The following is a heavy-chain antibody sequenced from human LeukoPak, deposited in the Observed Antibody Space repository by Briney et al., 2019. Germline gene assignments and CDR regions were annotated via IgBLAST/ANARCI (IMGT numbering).Heavy chain of an antibody. CDR1: GGSISSYY. Sequence: SETLSLTCTVSGGSISSYYWSWIRQPAGKGLEWIGRIYSSGSTNYNPSLKSRVTMSVDTSKNQFSLRLSSVTAADTAVYYCARVTGYMIEDYFDYWGQGTLVTVSS. D-gene: IGHD3-22*01. CDR3: ARVTGYMIEDYFDY. V-gene: IGHV4-4*07. CDR2: IYSSGST. J-gene: IGHJ4*02.